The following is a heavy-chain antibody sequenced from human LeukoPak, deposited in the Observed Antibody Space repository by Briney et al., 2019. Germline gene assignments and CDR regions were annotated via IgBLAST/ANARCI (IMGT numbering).Heavy chain of an antibody. J-gene: IGHJ4*02. D-gene: IGHD6-19*01. CDR2: ISYDGRNK. CDR3: ARAPLHSNGWSFDY. CDR1: EFTFSSFT. Sequence: PGRSLRLSCAASEFTFSSFTMHWVRQAPAKGLEWVAVISYDGRNKYYAVSVKGRFTISRDNSKNTLYLQMNSLRPEDTAVYYCARAPLHSNGWSFDYWGQGTLVTVSS. V-gene: IGHV3-30*04.